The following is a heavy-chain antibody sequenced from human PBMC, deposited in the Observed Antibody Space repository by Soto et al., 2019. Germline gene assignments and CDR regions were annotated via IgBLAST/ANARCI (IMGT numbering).Heavy chain of an antibody. CDR3: ARHWGSSGWYPHWFDP. CDR1: GGSISSSSYY. Sequence: QLQLPESGPGLVKPSETLSLTCTVSGGSISSSSYYWGWIRQPPGKALGCIGIIYYSGSTYYNPSLNSRVPISVDMSREQSSLKLGSVTAADTAVYYCARHWGSSGWYPHWFDPWGQGTLVTVAS. CDR2: IYYSGST. J-gene: IGHJ5*02. V-gene: IGHV4-39*01. D-gene: IGHD6-19*01.